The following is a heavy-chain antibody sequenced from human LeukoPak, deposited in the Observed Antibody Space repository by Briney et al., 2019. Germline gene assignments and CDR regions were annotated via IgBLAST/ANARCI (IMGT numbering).Heavy chain of an antibody. CDR1: GGSFSGYY. Sequence: SETLSLTCAVYGGSFSGYYWSWIRQPPGKGLDWIGEINHSGSTNYNPSLKSRVTISVDTSKNQFSLKLSSVTAADTAVYYCARGNRDGYNLDYWGQGTLVTVSS. CDR3: ARGNRDGYNLDY. D-gene: IGHD5-24*01. J-gene: IGHJ4*02. CDR2: INHSGST. V-gene: IGHV4-34*01.